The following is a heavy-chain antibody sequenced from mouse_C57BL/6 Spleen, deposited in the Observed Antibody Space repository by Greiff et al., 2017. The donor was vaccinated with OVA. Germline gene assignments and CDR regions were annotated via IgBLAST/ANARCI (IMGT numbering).Heavy chain of an antibody. J-gene: IGHJ3*01. D-gene: IGHD2-4*01. V-gene: IGHV1-22*01. CDR3: ASYDYDGGWFAY. Sequence: EVQLQQSGPELVKPGASVKMSCKASGYTFTDYNMHWVKQSHGKSLEWIGYINPNNGGTSYNQKFKGKATLTVNKSSSTAYMELRSLTSEDSAVYYCASYDYDGGWFAYWGQGTLVTVSA. CDR1: GYTFTDYN. CDR2: INPNNGGT.